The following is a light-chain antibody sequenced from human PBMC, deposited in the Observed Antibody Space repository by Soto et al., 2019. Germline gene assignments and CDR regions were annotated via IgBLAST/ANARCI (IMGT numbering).Light chain of an antibody. Sequence: EIVFTQSPATLSLSPGERATLSCLASQSVSSYLAWYQQKPGQAPRLLIDDASNRATGIPARVSGSGSGTDCTLTISSLEPEDFAVYYCQQRSNWPLTFGGGTKVEIK. CDR2: DAS. CDR3: QQRSNWPLT. V-gene: IGKV3-11*01. CDR1: QSVSSY. J-gene: IGKJ4*01.